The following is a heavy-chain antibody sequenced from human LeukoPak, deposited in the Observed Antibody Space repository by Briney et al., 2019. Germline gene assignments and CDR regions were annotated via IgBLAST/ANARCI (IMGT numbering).Heavy chain of an antibody. D-gene: IGHD3-10*01. CDR1: GGSISSSSYY. Sequence: SETLSLTCTVSGGSISSSSYYWGWIRQPPGKGLEWIGEINYSGSTNYNPSLKSRVTISVDTSKNQFSLKLSSVTAADTAVYYCARIKRITMVRGAYPSWFDPWGQGTLVTVSS. CDR2: INYSGST. J-gene: IGHJ5*02. V-gene: IGHV4-39*07. CDR3: ARIKRITMVRGAYPSWFDP.